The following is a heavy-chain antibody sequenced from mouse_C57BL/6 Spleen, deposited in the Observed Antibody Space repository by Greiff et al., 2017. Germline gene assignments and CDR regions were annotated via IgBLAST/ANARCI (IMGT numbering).Heavy chain of an antibody. D-gene: IGHD1-1*01. J-gene: IGHJ2*01. V-gene: IGHV1-54*01. CDR1: GYAFTNYL. CDR3: ARFITTVVADY. Sequence: QVQLKESGAELVRPGTSVKVSCKASGYAFTNYLIEWVKQRPGQGLEWIGVINPGSGGTNYNEKFKGEATLTADKSSSTAYMQLSSLTSEDSAVYFCARFITTVVADYWGQGTTLTVSS. CDR2: INPGSGGT.